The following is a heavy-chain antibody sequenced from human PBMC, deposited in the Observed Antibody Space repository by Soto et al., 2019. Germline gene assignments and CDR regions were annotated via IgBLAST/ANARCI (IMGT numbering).Heavy chain of an antibody. V-gene: IGHV1-69*02. CDR2: VIPILGMA. CDR3: ATNYGSGSTHFDY. CDR1: EGTFNSYT. J-gene: IGHJ4*02. Sequence: QVQLVQSGAEVKKPGSSVKVSCTASEGTFNSYTISWVRQAPVQGLEWMGRVIPILGMADFSQRFQGRVMITADKSTSTAYMMLSSLRSDDTATYYCATNYGSGSTHFDYWGQGTQVTVSS. D-gene: IGHD3-10*01.